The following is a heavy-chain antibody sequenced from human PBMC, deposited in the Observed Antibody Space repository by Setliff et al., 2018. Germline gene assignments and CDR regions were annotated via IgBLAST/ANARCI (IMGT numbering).Heavy chain of an antibody. CDR3: ARSFSRREKFLLDY. Sequence: KPSETLSLTCTVSGGSISSGDYYWSWIRQPPGKGLEWIGYIYSSGSTYYNPSLKSRVTISMDTSKNQFSLKVSSVTAADTAVYYCARSFSRREKFLLDYWGQGALVTVSS. J-gene: IGHJ4*02. V-gene: IGHV4-30-4*08. CDR1: GGSISSGDYY. CDR2: IYSSGST.